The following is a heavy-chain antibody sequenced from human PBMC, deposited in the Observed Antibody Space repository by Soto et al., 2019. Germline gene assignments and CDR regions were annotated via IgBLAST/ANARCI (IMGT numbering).Heavy chain of an antibody. J-gene: IGHJ4*02. CDR3: AGVNGGDGYYGGSLDY. V-gene: IGHV3-33*01. CDR2: IWYDGSKK. Sequence: QVQLVESGGGVVQPGRSLRLSCAASGFTFSSYGMHWVRQAPGKGLEWVAVIWYDGSKKYYADSVKGRFTISRDSSKSTVYLQMNSLRAEDTAVYYCAGVNGGDGYYGGSLDYWGQGTLVTVSS. CDR1: GFTFSSYG. D-gene: IGHD3-10*01.